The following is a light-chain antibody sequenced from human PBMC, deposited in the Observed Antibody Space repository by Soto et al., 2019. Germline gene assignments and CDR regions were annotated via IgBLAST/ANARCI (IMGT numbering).Light chain of an antibody. J-gene: IGKJ1*01. V-gene: IGKV3-15*01. CDR2: GAS. CDR1: QSVSSN. CDR3: QQYNNWPPWT. Sequence: EIVMAQSPATLSVSPGESATLSCRASQSVSSNLAWYQPKPGQAPRLLIYGASTRATGIPARFSGSGSGTEFTLTISSLQSEDFAVYYCQQYNNWPPWTFGQGTKVDIK.